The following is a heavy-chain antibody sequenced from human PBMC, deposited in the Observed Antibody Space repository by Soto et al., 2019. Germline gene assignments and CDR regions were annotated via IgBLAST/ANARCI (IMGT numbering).Heavy chain of an antibody. CDR2: IYYSGST. Sequence: SETLSLTCTVSGGSISSSSYYWGWIRQPPGKGLEWIGSIYYSGSTYYNPSLKSRVTISVDTSKNQFSLKLSSVTAADTAVYYCARHVSGLTPAYETPSYDYWGQGTLVTVSS. V-gene: IGHV4-39*01. CDR1: GGSISSSSYY. D-gene: IGHD2-2*01. J-gene: IGHJ4*02. CDR3: ARHVSGLTPAYETPSYDY.